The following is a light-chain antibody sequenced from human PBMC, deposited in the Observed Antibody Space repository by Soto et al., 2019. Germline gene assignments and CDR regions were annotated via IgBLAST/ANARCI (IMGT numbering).Light chain of an antibody. J-gene: IGLJ1*01. CDR2: EGS. V-gene: IGLV2-23*01. CDR3: CSYAGSGPYV. CDR1: SSDVGTYNL. Sequence: QSALTQPASVSGSPGQSITISCTGTSSDVGTYNLVSWYQQHPGKAPKLMIYEGSRRPSGVSNRFSGSKSGNTASLMISGLQAEEETDYYCCSYAGSGPYVFGTGTKLTVL.